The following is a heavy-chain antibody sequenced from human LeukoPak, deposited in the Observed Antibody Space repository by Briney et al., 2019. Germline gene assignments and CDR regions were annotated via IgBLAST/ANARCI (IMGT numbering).Heavy chain of an antibody. D-gene: IGHD5/OR15-5a*01. J-gene: IGHJ5*02. Sequence: GGSLRLSCAASGFTVSNNYMSWVRQAPGKGLEWVSVIYSGGSTYYADSVKGRFTISRDSSKNTLYLQMNSLRAEDTAVYYCARDSLGMSTLDAWGQGTLVTVSS. CDR3: ARDSLGMSTLDA. CDR2: IYSGGST. CDR1: GFTVSNNY. V-gene: IGHV3-53*01.